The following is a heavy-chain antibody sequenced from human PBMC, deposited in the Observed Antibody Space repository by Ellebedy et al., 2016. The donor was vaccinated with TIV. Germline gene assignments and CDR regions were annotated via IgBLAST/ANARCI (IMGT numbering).Heavy chain of an antibody. D-gene: IGHD1-1*01. V-gene: IGHV3-30-3*01. Sequence: GGSLRLSXAVSGFTSSRYAMHWVRQAPGKGLKWVAVISYDGSNKYYADSVKGRFSISRDNSKNTLYLQMNSPRAEDTAVYYCARELITSTGRGDYYGMDVWGQGTTVTVSS. CDR3: ARELITSTGRGDYYGMDV. CDR1: GFTSSRYA. J-gene: IGHJ6*02. CDR2: ISYDGSNK.